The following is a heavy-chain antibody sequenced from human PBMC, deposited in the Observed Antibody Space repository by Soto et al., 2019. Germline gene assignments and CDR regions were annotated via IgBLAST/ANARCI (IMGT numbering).Heavy chain of an antibody. V-gene: IGHV3-30*18. CDR3: AKGQHCSSTSCYFYYYGMDV. CDR2: ISYDGSNK. D-gene: IGHD2-2*01. Sequence: QVHLVESGGGVVQPGRSLRLSCAASGFTFNTYDMHWVRQAPGKGLEWVAVISYDGSNKYYADSVKGRLTISRHNSKNTLYLQMNSLRAEDTAVYYCAKGQHCSSTSCYFYYYGMDVWGQGTKVAVSS. J-gene: IGHJ6*02. CDR1: GFTFNTYD.